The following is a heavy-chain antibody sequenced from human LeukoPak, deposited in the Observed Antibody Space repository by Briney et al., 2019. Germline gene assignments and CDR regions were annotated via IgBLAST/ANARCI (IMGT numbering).Heavy chain of an antibody. V-gene: IGHV1-2*02. Sequence: ASVEVSCKASGYTFTYYYIHWVRQAPGQGLEWMGWINPNSGGTNYAQEFPGRVTMTRDTSISTAYMELSRLRSDDTAVYYCARVGTLFGESNRGYWGQGTLVTVSS. CDR2: INPNSGGT. J-gene: IGHJ4*02. CDR1: GYTFTYYY. CDR3: ARVGTLFGESNRGY. D-gene: IGHD3-3*01.